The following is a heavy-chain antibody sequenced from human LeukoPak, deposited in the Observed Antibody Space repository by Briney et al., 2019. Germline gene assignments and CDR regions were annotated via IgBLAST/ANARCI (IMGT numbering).Heavy chain of an antibody. D-gene: IGHD4-17*01. J-gene: IGHJ6*03. CDR2: IYSSGST. Sequence: SQTLSLTCTVSGGSISSGSYSWTWIRQPAGKGLEWIGRIYSSGSTNYNPSLKSRVTISVDMSKTEFPLKLSSVTAADTAVYYCARVRGDYGEDYYYYFMDVWGKGTTVTISS. CDR3: ARVRGDYGEDYYYYFMDV. V-gene: IGHV4-61*02. CDR1: GGSISSGSYS.